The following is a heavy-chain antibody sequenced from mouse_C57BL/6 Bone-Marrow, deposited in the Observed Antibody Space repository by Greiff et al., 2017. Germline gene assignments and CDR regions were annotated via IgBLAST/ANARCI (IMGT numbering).Heavy chain of an antibody. CDR2: INYDGSST. CDR3: ARDPLMDY. V-gene: IGHV5-16*01. CDR1: GFTFSDYY. Sequence: EVKLLESEGGLVQPGSSMKLSCTASGFTFSDYYMAWVRQVPEKGLEWVANINYDGSSTYYLDSLKSRFIISRDNAKNILYLQMSSLKSEDTATYYCARDPLMDYWGQGTSVTVSS. J-gene: IGHJ4*01.